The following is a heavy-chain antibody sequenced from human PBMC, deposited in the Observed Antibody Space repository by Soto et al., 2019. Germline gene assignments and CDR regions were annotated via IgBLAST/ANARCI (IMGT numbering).Heavy chain of an antibody. J-gene: IGHJ4*02. D-gene: IGHD6-19*01. CDR1: GFSLDSPAVG. Sequence: QITLKESDPTLVKPTQTLTLTCTFSGFSLDSPAVGVNWIRQPPGKALEWLGLIYWDDDKQYNTSLKSRLTITRDTSKNQVVLTMTNMDPVDTATYYCAHGSGWLSDYWGQGTLVTVSS. CDR2: IYWDDDK. CDR3: AHGSGWLSDY. V-gene: IGHV2-5*02.